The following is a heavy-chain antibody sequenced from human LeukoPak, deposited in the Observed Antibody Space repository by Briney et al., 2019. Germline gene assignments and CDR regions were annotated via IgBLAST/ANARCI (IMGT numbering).Heavy chain of an antibody. J-gene: IGHJ5*02. CDR3: AREPPYGSSERPLDP. Sequence: GASVKVSCKASGYTFTTFGISWMRQAPGQGLEWMGWIYPYNGNTHYAQKFQGRVTMATDTSTTTAYMELRSLRSDDTALYYCAREPPYGSSERPLDPWGQGTLVTVSS. D-gene: IGHD4-17*01. V-gene: IGHV1-18*01. CDR2: IYPYNGNT. CDR1: GYTFTTFG.